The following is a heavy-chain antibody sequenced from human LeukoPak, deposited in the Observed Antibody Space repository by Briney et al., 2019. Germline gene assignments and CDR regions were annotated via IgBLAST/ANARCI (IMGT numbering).Heavy chain of an antibody. CDR3: ARLIVGTTYFDY. V-gene: IGHV1-3*01. D-gene: IGHD1-7*01. J-gene: IGHJ4*02. Sequence: ASVKVSCKASGYTFSSYAIHWVRQAPGQRLEWMGWINAGNGNTKYSQKFQDRVTITRDTSASTAYMELTSLRSEDTAVYYCARLIVGTTYFDYWGQGTLVTVSS. CDR1: GYTFSSYA. CDR2: INAGNGNT.